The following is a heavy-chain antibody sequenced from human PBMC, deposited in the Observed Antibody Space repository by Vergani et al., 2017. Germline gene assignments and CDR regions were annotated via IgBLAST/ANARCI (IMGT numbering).Heavy chain of an antibody. CDR1: GGSISSHY. D-gene: IGHD3-16*01. CDR2: IYYSGIT. Sequence: QLQLQESGPGLVKPSETLSLTCTVSGGSISSHYWSWIRQPPGKGLEWIGYIYYSGITNYNPSLKSRVTISVDTSKNQFSLKLSSVTAADTAVYYFARCYGWGDAFDIWGPVTMVTVSS. CDR3: ARCYGWGDAFDI. J-gene: IGHJ3*02. V-gene: IGHV4-59*11.